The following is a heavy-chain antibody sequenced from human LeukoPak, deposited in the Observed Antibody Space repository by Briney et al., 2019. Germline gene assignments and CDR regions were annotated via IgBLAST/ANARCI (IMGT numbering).Heavy chain of an antibody. J-gene: IGHJ4*02. Sequence: GGSLRLSCAASGFTFSDHYMDWVRQAPGKGLEWVGRTRNKARSYTTEYAASVTGRFTISRDDSENSMYLQMNSLKTEYSAVYFCVRVSGSYDFDNCGQGTLVTVSS. CDR1: GFTFSDHY. CDR3: VRVSGSYDFDN. D-gene: IGHD1-26*01. V-gene: IGHV3-72*01. CDR2: TRNKARSYTT.